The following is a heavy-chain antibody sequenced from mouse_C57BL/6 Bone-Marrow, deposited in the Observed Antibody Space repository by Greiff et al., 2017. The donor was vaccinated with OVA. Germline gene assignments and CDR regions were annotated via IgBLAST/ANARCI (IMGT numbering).Heavy chain of an antibody. Sequence: EVMLVESGGGLVKPGGSLKLSCAASGFTFSDYGMHWVRQAPEKGLEWVAYISSGSSTIYYADTVKGRFTISRDNAKNTLFLQMTSLRSEDTAMYYCARSLYYGSSPWFAYWGQGTLVTVSA. CDR1: GFTFSDYG. V-gene: IGHV5-17*01. J-gene: IGHJ3*01. D-gene: IGHD1-1*01. CDR2: ISSGSSTI. CDR3: ARSLYYGSSPWFAY.